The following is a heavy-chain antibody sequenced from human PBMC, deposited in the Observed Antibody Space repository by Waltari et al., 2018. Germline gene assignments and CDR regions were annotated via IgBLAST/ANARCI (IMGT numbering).Heavy chain of an antibody. V-gene: IGHV1-18*01. CDR1: GYTFTSYG. J-gene: IGHJ3*02. CDR3: ARWGYYDSSGYAKAFDI. CDR2: ISAYNGNK. D-gene: IGHD3-22*01. Sequence: QVQLVQSGAEVKKPGASVKVSCKASGYTFTSYGISWVRQAPGQGLEWMGWISAYNGNKNYAQKLQGRVTMTTDTSTSTAYMELRSLRSDDTAVYYCARWGYYDSSGYAKAFDIWGQGTMVTVSS.